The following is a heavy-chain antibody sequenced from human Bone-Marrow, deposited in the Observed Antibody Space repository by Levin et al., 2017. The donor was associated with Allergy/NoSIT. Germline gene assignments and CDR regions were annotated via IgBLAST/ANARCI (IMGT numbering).Heavy chain of an antibody. CDR2: MWHSGST. CDR1: GYSITSDYY. Sequence: SQTLSLTCAVSGYSITSDYYWGWVRQPPGKGLEWIGSMWHSGSTYYNPSLTSRVTISRDTSKNQFSMHLTSVAAADTAVYYCVRGLSTVNGMDVWGQGTTVSVSS. J-gene: IGHJ6*02. D-gene: IGHD4-11*01. V-gene: IGHV4-38-2*01. CDR3: VRGLSTVNGMDV.